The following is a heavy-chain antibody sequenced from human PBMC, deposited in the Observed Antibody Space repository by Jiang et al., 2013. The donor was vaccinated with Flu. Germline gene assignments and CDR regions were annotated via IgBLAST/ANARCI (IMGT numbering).Heavy chain of an antibody. J-gene: IGHJ5*02. CDR2: TYYNGST. V-gene: IGHV4-59*08. Sequence: PGLVKPSETLSLTCTVSGGSISSYYWSWIRQPPGKGLEWIGYTYYNGSTNHNPSLKSRVTISVDTSKNQFSLKLSSVTAADTAVYYCARYSSSWSYNWFDPWGQGTLVTVSS. CDR1: GGSISSYY. CDR3: ARYSSSWSYNWFDP. D-gene: IGHD6-13*01.